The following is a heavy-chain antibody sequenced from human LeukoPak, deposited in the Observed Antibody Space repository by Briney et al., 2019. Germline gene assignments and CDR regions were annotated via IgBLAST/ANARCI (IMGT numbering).Heavy chain of an antibody. D-gene: IGHD3-3*01. Sequence: GGSLRLSCAASGFTFSSYAMSWVRQAPGKGLEWVSAISGSGGSTYYADSVKGRFTISRDNSKNTLYLQMNSLRAEDTAVYYCAKDFNGYYDFWSEANYYYYMDVWGKGTTVTVSS. CDR2: ISGSGGST. CDR3: AKDFNGYYDFWSEANYYYYMDV. CDR1: GFTFSSYA. V-gene: IGHV3-23*01. J-gene: IGHJ6*03.